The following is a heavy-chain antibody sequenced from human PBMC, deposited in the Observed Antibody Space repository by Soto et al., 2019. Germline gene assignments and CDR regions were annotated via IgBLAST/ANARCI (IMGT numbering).Heavy chain of an antibody. Sequence: SETLSLTCAVYGGSFSGYYWSWIRQPPGKGLEWIGEINHSGSTNYNPSLKSRVTISVDTSKNQFSLKLSSVTAADTAVYYCARVRVRGVIIPAFDIWGQGTMVTVSS. CDR1: GGSFSGYY. J-gene: IGHJ3*02. CDR3: ARVRVRGVIIPAFDI. V-gene: IGHV4-34*01. D-gene: IGHD3-10*01. CDR2: INHSGST.